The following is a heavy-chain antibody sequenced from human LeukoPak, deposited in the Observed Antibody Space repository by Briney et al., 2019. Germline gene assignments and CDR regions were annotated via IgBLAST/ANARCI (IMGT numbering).Heavy chain of an antibody. V-gene: IGHV4-59*04. D-gene: IGHD5-24*01. Sequence: PSETLSLTCTVSGGSISSYYWGWIRQPPGKGLEWIGCIYYSGSTYYNPSLKSRVTISVDTSKNQFSLKLSSVTAADTAVYYCATCRDGYNPNYYYYYMDVWGKGTTVTISS. CDR3: ATCRDGYNPNYYYYYMDV. CDR2: IYYSGST. J-gene: IGHJ6*03. CDR1: GGSISSYY.